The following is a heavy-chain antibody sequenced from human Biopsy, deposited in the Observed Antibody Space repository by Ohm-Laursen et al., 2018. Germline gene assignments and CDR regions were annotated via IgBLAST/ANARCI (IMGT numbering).Heavy chain of an antibody. CDR3: ARDYDTSGYYYVS. Sequence: SDTLSLTCTVSGGSTSNNNYYWGWIRQPPGKGLAWIGSIFYRGSTHYKPSLKSRVNMSVDTSKNQFSLKLNSVTAADTAVYYCARDYDTSGYYYVSWGQGTLVTVSS. CDR1: GGSTSNNNYY. CDR2: IFYRGST. D-gene: IGHD3-22*01. V-gene: IGHV4-39*01. J-gene: IGHJ5*02.